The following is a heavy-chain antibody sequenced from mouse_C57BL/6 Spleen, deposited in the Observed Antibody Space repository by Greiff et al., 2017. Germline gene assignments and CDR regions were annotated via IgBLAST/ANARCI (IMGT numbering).Heavy chain of an antibody. Sequence: EVHLVESGGGLVQPGGSMKLSCVASGFTFSNYWMNWVRQSPEKGLEWVAQIRLKSDNYATHYAESVKGRFTISRDDSKSSIYLQMNNLRAEDTGIYYCTGGLRLWYFDVWGTGTTVTVSS. CDR2: IRLKSDNYAT. D-gene: IGHD1-2*01. CDR1: GFTFSNYW. V-gene: IGHV6-3*01. CDR3: TGGLRLWYFDV. J-gene: IGHJ1*03.